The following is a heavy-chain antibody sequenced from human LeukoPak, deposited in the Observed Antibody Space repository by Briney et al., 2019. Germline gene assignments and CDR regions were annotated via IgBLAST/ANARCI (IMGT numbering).Heavy chain of an antibody. CDR1: GFTFSTYL. J-gene: IGHJ4*02. CDR3: ARDHVVRGLVWDY. Sequence: PGGSLRLSCVASGFTFSTYLMTWVRQAPGKGLEWVANIKQDGSDKYCVDSVKGRFTISRDNAKNSLYVQMTSLRAEDTAVYYCARDHVVRGLVWDYWGQGSLVTVSS. D-gene: IGHD3-10*01. CDR2: IKQDGSDK. V-gene: IGHV3-7*05.